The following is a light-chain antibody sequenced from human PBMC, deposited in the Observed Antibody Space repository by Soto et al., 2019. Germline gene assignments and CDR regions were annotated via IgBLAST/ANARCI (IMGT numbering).Light chain of an antibody. V-gene: IGKV1-33*01. Sequence: DIQMTQSQSSLSSSVGDRVTITCQASQDISKNLNWYQQKPGKAPNLLIYDASNLQIGVPSRFSGSGSGTDFIFTISSLQPEDFGTYYCQHYDTSLPAVTFGGGTKVDIK. CDR1: QDISKN. CDR3: QHYDTSLPAVT. J-gene: IGKJ4*01. CDR2: DAS.